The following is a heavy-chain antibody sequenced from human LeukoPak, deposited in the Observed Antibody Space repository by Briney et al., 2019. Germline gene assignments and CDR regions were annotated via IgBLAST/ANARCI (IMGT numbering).Heavy chain of an antibody. CDR3: ARRGSSGHYMDV. D-gene: IGHD6-19*01. CDR1: GGSISSSSYN. V-gene: IGHV4-39*01. CDR2: IHYSGST. Sequence: PSETLSLTCTVSGGSISSSSYNWGWIRQPPGKGLEWIGNIHYSGSTYYNPSLESRVTISVDTSKNQFSLKLNSVTVAGTAVYYCARRGSSGHYMDVWGKGTTVTVSS. J-gene: IGHJ6*03.